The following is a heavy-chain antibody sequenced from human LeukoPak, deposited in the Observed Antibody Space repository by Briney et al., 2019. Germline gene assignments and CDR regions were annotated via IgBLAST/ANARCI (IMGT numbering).Heavy chain of an antibody. CDR1: GFTFDNYA. CDR3: AKGVRITMVRGAFDI. CDR2: ISWNSGSI. V-gene: IGHV3-9*01. Sequence: PGRSLRLSCAASGFTFDNYAMHWVRQAPGKGLEWVSGISWNSGSIDYADSVKGRFTISRDNAKNSLYLKMKSLRAEETALYYCAKGVRITMVRGAFDIWGQGTMVTVSS. J-gene: IGHJ3*02. D-gene: IGHD3-10*01.